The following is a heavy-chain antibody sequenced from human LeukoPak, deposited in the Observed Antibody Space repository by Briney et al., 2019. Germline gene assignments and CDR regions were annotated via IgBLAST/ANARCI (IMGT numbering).Heavy chain of an antibody. V-gene: IGHV1-2*02. D-gene: IGHD3-10*01. CDR1: GYTFTRLC. CDR3: ARDLDNYSGSGSYYNGNPLFQH. CDR2: LNPNNGGT. Sequence: GCSVKVSCKASGYTFTRLCINRGGQAPGQWPGWKGLLNPNNGGTNYAQNFQGRVTMTRDTPISTGYMELSRLRSDDTAVYYCARDLDNYSGSGSYYNGNPLFQHWGQGTLVTVSS. J-gene: IGHJ1*01.